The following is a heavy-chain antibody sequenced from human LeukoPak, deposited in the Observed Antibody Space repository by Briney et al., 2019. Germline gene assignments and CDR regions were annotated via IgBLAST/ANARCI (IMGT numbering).Heavy chain of an antibody. CDR2: TKSKTDGGTT. Sequence: GGSLRLSCAASGFTFSNAWMSWVRQAPGKGLEWVGRTKSKTDGGTTDYTAPVKGRFTISRDDSKNTLYLQMNSLKTEDTAVYYCTTDGSGSHFDAFDIWGQGTMVTVSS. V-gene: IGHV3-15*01. CDR1: GFTFSNAW. CDR3: TTDGSGSHFDAFDI. D-gene: IGHD3-10*01. J-gene: IGHJ3*02.